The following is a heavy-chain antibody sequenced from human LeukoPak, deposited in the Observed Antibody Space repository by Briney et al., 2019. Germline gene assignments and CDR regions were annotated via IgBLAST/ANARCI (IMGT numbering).Heavy chain of an antibody. V-gene: IGHV3-7*03. D-gene: IGHD3-3*01. CDR1: GFTFSSCW. CDR2: IKQEGSEK. J-gene: IGHJ6*02. CDR3: ARDPFTYYDFWSGYYMIPNGMDV. Sequence: GGSLRLSCAASGFTFSSCWMSWVRQAPGKGLEWVANIKQEGSEKYYVDSVKGRFTISRDNAKNSLYLQMNSLRAEDTAVYYCARDPFTYYDFWSGYYMIPNGMDVWGQGTTVTVSS.